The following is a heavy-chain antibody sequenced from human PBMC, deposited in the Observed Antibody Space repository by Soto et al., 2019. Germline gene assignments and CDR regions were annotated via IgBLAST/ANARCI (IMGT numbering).Heavy chain of an antibody. V-gene: IGHV4-31*03. D-gene: IGHD4-17*01. J-gene: IGHJ3*02. CDR2: IYYSGST. CDR1: GGSISSGGYY. CDR3: ARTPGVGPTVTSVNIAFDI. Sequence: SETLSLTCTVSGGSISSGGYYWSWIRQHPGKGLEWIGYIYYSGSTYYNPSLKSRVTISVDTSKNQFSLKLSSVTSADTAVYYFARTPGVGPTVTSVNIAFDIWGQGTMVTVSS.